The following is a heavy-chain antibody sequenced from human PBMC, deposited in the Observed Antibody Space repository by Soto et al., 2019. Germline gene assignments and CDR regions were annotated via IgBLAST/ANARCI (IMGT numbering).Heavy chain of an antibody. Sequence: VGSLRLSCAASGFTFSSYSMNWVRQAPGKGLEWVSYISSSSSTIYYADSVKGRFTISRDNAKNSLYLQMNSLRDEDTAVYYCARDRIIWRPIAARPEYYFDYWGQGTLVTVSS. J-gene: IGHJ4*02. CDR2: ISSSSSTI. CDR3: ARDRIIWRPIAARPEYYFDY. CDR1: GFTFSSYS. D-gene: IGHD6-6*01. V-gene: IGHV3-48*02.